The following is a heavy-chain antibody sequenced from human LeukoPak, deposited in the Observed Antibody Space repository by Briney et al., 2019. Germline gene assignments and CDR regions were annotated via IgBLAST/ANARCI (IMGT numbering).Heavy chain of an antibody. V-gene: IGHV1-46*01. J-gene: IGHJ4*02. D-gene: IGHD3-3*01. CDR1: GYTFTSYY. CDR2: INPSGGST. Sequence: ASVKVSCRAPGYTFTSYYMHWVRQAPGQGLEWMGIINPSGGSTSYAQKFQGRVTITADESTSTAYMELSSLRSEDTAVYYCARQQAATLYLSGSGYEYYFDYWGQGTLVTVSS. CDR3: ARQQAATLYLSGSGYEYYFDY.